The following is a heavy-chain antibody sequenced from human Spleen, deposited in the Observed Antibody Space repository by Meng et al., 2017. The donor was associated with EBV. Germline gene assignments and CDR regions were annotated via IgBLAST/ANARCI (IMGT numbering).Heavy chain of an antibody. D-gene: IGHD2-2*01. V-gene: IGHV4-34*01. CDR1: GGSFTYYY. CDR2: INHRGST. J-gene: IGHJ4*02. Sequence: QAQLQEWGAVLLKPSETLSLTCAVYGGSFTYYYWSWIRQSPGKGLEWIGEINHRGSTNYKPSLKSRVTISVDTSKNQFSLNLTSVTAADTAVYYCARGMVAAASLDWWGQGTLVTVSS. CDR3: ARGMVAAASLDW.